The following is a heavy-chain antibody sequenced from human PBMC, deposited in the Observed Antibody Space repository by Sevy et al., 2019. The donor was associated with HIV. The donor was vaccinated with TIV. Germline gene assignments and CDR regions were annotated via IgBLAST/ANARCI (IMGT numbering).Heavy chain of an antibody. Sequence: SETLSLTCIVSGGSISSGGYFWNWIRQHPGKGLEWIGFTSSSGSTSYNPSLKSRVTISVDTSKNQFSLRLSSVTAADTAVLYCARATNLNAFDTWGQGTMVTVSS. J-gene: IGHJ3*02. CDR3: ARATNLNAFDT. CDR1: GGSISSGGYF. CDR2: TSSSGST. D-gene: IGHD1-26*01. V-gene: IGHV4-31*03.